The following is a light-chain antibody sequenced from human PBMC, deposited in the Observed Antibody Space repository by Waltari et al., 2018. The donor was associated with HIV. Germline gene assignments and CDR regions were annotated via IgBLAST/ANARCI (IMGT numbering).Light chain of an antibody. Sequence: QSVLTQPPSTSGTPGQSVTITCSGSSSNIRSNFVYWYQQVPGTAPKLLISRNSQRPSGVPDRFSGSKSGTSASLAISGLRAEDEADYYCAAWDDSLSGGVFGGGTKLTVL. V-gene: IGLV1-47*01. CDR1: SSNIRSNF. J-gene: IGLJ2*01. CDR2: RNS. CDR3: AAWDDSLSGGV.